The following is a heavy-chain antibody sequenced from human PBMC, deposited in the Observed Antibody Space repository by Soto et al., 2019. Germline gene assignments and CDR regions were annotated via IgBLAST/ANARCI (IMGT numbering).Heavy chain of an antibody. Sequence: QVQLVESGGGVVQPGKSLRLSCAASGFTLRSYAMHWVRQVPGKGLEWLALISYEGSNQYYADSVQGRFTLTRDNAKKTVDLQMNSLRADDTAVYFCARSGSYYGIDLWGQGTTVTVSS. CDR1: GFTLRSYA. J-gene: IGHJ6*02. CDR3: ARSGSYYGIDL. V-gene: IGHV3-30*04. CDR2: ISYEGSNQ.